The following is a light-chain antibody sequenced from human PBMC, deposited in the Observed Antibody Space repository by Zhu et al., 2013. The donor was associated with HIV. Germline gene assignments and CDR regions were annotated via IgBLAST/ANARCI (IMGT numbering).Light chain of an antibody. CDR1: QSVGSS. J-gene: IGKJ4*01. Sequence: EIVMTQSPATLSVSPGERATLSCRASQSVGSSLAWYQQKPGQAPSLLIYGASTRATDIPARFSGSGSGTEFTLTISSLQSEDFAVYYCQQRTNWLFGGGTKVEIK. CDR3: QQRTNWL. V-gene: IGKV3-15*01. CDR2: GAS.